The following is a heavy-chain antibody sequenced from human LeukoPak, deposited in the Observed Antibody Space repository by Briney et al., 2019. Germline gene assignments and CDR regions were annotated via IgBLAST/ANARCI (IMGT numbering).Heavy chain of an antibody. CDR3: TNYYDSSGYGGVYYFDY. CDR1: GFTFSGSA. D-gene: IGHD3-22*01. V-gene: IGHV3-73*01. J-gene: IGHJ4*02. Sequence: GGSLRLSCAASGFTFSGSAMHWVRQASGKGLEWVGRIRSKANSYATAYAASVKGRFTISRDDSKNTAYLQMNSLKTEDTAVYYCTNYYDSSGYGGVYYFDYWGQGTLVTASS. CDR2: IRSKANSYAT.